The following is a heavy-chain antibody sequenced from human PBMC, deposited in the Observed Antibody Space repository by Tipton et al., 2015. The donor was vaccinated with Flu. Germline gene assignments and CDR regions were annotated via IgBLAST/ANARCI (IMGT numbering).Heavy chain of an antibody. V-gene: IGHV3-7*01. CDR2: INQGGSQR. CDR1: SFTFSDNW. Sequence: GSLRLSCTVSSFTFSDNWMDWVRQAPGKGLEWAANINQGGSQRYYVDSVKGRFTISRDNAKRSLYLQLDSLRAEDTGVYYCSISLNSWGQGTLVTVSS. CDR3: SISLNS. J-gene: IGHJ5*02.